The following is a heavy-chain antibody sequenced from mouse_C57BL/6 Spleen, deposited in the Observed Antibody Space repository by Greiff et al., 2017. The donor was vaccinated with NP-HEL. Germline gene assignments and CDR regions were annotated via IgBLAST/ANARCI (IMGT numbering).Heavy chain of an antibody. Sequence: EVKLVESGEGLVKPGGSLKLSCAASGFTFSSYAMSWVRQTPEKGLEWVAYISSGGDYIYYADTVKGRFTISRDNARNTLYLQMSSLKSEDTAMYYCTRDRDYDYGFAYWGQGTLVTVSA. V-gene: IGHV5-9-1*02. CDR1: GFTFSSYA. CDR2: ISSGGDYI. D-gene: IGHD2-4*01. J-gene: IGHJ3*01. CDR3: TRDRDYDYGFAY.